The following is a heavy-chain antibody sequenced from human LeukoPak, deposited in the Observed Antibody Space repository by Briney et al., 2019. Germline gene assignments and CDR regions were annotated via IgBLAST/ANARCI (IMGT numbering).Heavy chain of an antibody. CDR1: GGSFSGYY. CDR2: INHSGST. Sequence: SETLSLTCAVYGGSFSGYYWSWIRQPPGKGLEWIGEINHSGSTNYNPSLKSRVTISVDTSKNQFSLKLSSVTAADTAVYYCARRGRITMVRGAIGYFDYWGQGTLVTVSS. J-gene: IGHJ4*02. D-gene: IGHD3-10*01. V-gene: IGHV4-34*01. CDR3: ARRGRITMVRGAIGYFDY.